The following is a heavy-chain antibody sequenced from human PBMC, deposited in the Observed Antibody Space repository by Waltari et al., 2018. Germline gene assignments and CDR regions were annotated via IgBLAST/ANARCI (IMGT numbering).Heavy chain of an antibody. CDR1: GFTFYAYA. CDR3: AKVRIPARLLSVVVTDLEFEY. Sequence: EVQLVASGGGLVQPGRSLRLSCSASGFTFYAYAMLWIRPAPGKGREWGAGISWNSGSIGYADSVKGRFSISRDNAKNSLYLQMNSLRAEDTALYYCAKVRIPARLLSVVVTDLEFEYWGQGTLVTVSS. J-gene: IGHJ4*02. V-gene: IGHV3-9*01. CDR2: ISWNSGSI. D-gene: IGHD6-6*01.